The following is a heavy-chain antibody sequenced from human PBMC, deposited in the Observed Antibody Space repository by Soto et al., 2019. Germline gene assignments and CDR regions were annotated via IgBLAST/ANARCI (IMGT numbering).Heavy chain of an antibody. CDR1: GFTFSSYA. CDR2: ISYDGSNK. J-gene: IGHJ6*02. Sequence: QVQLVESGGGVVQPGRSLRLSCAASGFTFSSYAMHWVRQAPGKGLEWVAVISYDGSNKYYADSVKGRFTISRDNSKNTLYLQIERPRAEDTAWYLCGAGYGDYPYYCFGMYVLGQGTTVTVSS. V-gene: IGHV3-30*14. CDR3: GAGYGDYPYYCFGMYV. D-gene: IGHD4-17*01.